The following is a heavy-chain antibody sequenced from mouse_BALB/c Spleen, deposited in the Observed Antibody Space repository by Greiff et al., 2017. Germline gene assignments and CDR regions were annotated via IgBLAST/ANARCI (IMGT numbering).Heavy chain of an antibody. V-gene: IGHV1-87*01. D-gene: IGHD1-1*01. Sequence: QVQLKQSGAELARPGASVKLSCKASGYTFTSYWMQWVKQRPGQGLEWIGAIYPGDGDTRYTQKFKGKATLTADKSSSTAYMQLSSLASEDSAVYYCARFTTVVATDYWGQGTTLTVSS. CDR1: GYTFTSYW. J-gene: IGHJ2*01. CDR3: ARFTTVVATDY. CDR2: IYPGDGDT.